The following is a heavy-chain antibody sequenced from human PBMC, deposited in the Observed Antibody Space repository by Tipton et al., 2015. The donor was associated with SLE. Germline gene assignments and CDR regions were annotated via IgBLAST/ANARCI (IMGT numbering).Heavy chain of an antibody. CDR3: ARGVSGYFSYCYMDV. CDR1: RGSFSGYA. CDR2: ISHSGSA. D-gene: IGHD3-16*01. J-gene: IGHJ6*03. Sequence: TLSLTCAVSRGSFSGYAWNWIRQAPGKGPEWIGEISHSGSANYNAPLKSRVTMSLAKSTNQFSLRLSSVTAAATAVYYCARGVSGYFSYCYMDVWGKGTTVTISS. V-gene: IGHV4-34*01.